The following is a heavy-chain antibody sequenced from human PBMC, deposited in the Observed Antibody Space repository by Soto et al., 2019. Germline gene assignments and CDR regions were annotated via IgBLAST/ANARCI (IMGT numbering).Heavy chain of an antibody. CDR2: MHDSGTT. CDR3: ARGGLYDLWSGLFD. Sequence: NPSETLSLTCSVSGASVTSGDYYWNWIRRTPGTGLEWLGYMHDSGTTSYNPSLKSRVTISRDTSKNQFSLKLTSVSAADTAVYFCARGGLYDLWSGLFDWGQGIRVTVSS. CDR1: GASVTSGDYY. J-gene: IGHJ4*02. D-gene: IGHD3-3*01. V-gene: IGHV4-30-4*01.